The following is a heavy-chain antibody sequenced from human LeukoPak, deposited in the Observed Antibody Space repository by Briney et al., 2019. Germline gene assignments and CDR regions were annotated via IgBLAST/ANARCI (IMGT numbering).Heavy chain of an antibody. Sequence: GGSLRLSCAASGFTFSSYWMSWVRQAPGKGLEWVANIKQDGSEKYYVDSVKGRFTISRDNAKNSLYLQMNSLRAEDTAVYYCARDMVEMATAYAFDIWGQGTMVTVSS. D-gene: IGHD5-24*01. V-gene: IGHV3-7*01. J-gene: IGHJ3*02. CDR2: IKQDGSEK. CDR3: ARDMVEMATAYAFDI. CDR1: GFTFSSYW.